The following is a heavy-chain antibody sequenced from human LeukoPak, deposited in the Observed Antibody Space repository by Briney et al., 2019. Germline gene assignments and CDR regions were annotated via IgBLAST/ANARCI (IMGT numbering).Heavy chain of an antibody. CDR1: GFTLNTYA. CDR2: ISCSSSNT. CDR3: AKDALGVVNAFDL. J-gene: IGHJ3*01. D-gene: IGHD3-3*01. Sequence: PGWSLRLSRVGSGFTLNTYAMNWVRQAPGTGREGVSAISCSSSNTYYAESVKGRFTISRDKSQTTVFLQMNILRAEDTAISYWAKDALGVVNAFDLWGQGTVVTVSS. V-gene: IGHV3-23*01.